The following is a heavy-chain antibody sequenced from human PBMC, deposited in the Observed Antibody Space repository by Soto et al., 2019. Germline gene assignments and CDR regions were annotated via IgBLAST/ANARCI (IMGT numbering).Heavy chain of an antibody. D-gene: IGHD2-21*02. CDR2: IYYSGST. CDR3: ARYQVVVTAMKGFFDY. J-gene: IGHJ4*02. V-gene: IGHV4-61*01. Sequence: QVQLQESGPGLVKPSETLSLTCTVSGGSVSSGSYYWSWIRQPPGKGLEWIGYIYYSGSTNYNPSLKSRVTISVDPSQNQFSLKLSSVTAADTAVYYCARYQVVVTAMKGFFDYWGQGTLVTVSS. CDR1: GGSVSSGSYY.